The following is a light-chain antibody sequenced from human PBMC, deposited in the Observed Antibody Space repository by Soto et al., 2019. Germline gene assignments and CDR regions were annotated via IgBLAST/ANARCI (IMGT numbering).Light chain of an antibody. CDR1: TGAVTSGYY. Sequence: QAVVTQEPSLTVSPGGTVTLTCASSTGAVTSGYYPNWFQQKPGQAPRALIYSTSNKNSWTPARFSGSLLGGKAALTLSGVHPVDEAEYYCLLYYGVAQLWVFGVGTKLTVL. CDR3: LLYYGVAQLWV. J-gene: IGLJ3*02. CDR2: STS. V-gene: IGLV7-43*01.